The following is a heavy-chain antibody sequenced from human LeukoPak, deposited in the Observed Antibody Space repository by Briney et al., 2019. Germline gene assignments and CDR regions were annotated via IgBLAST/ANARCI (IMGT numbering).Heavy chain of an antibody. J-gene: IGHJ4*02. CDR2: INPNGGGT. CDR3: ARDGGFDY. Sequence: SVKVSCKASGYTFTAYFMHWVRQAPGQGLEWMGWINPNGGGTNYAQKFQGRVTMTSDTSINTLYLELSGLRSDDTAVYYCARDGGFDYWGQGTLVTVSS. CDR1: GYTFTAYF. D-gene: IGHD3-16*01. V-gene: IGHV1-2*02.